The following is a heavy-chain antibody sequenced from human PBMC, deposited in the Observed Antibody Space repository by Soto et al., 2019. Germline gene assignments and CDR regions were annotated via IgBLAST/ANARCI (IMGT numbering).Heavy chain of an antibody. CDR1: GGSFTSNNW. Sequence: SETLSLTCAVSGGSFTSNNWWTWVRQPPGQGLEWIGEIYRTGSTNYNPSLKSRVTISLDKSENHFSLTLRSVTAADSAMYYCASVIGGDSEYYFDFWGQGALVTVSS. CDR3: ASVIGGDSEYYFDF. D-gene: IGHD2-21*02. V-gene: IGHV4-4*02. CDR2: IYRTGST. J-gene: IGHJ4*02.